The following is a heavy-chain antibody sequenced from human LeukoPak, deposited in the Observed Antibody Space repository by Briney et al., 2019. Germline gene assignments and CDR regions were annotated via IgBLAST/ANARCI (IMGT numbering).Heavy chain of an antibody. CDR2: ISGSGGST. CDR1: GFTFSSYA. J-gene: IGHJ6*02. V-gene: IGHV3-23*01. D-gene: IGHD1-1*01. CDR3: AKPCRPSGKLYYYYGMDV. Sequence: GGFLRLSCAASGFTFSSYAMSWVRQAPGKGLEWVSAISGSGGSTYYADSVKGRFTISRDNSKNTLYLQMNSLRAEDTAVYYCAKPCRPSGKLYYYYGMDVWGQGTTVTVSS.